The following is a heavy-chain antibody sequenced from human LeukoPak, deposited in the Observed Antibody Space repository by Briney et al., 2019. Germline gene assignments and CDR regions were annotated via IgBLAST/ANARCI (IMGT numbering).Heavy chain of an antibody. CDR1: GGSISSSSYY. J-gene: IGHJ4*02. CDR2: IYYSGST. Sequence: SETLSLTCTVSGGSISSSSYYWGWIRQPPGKGLEWIGSIYYSGSTYYNPSLKSRVTISVDTSKNQFSPKLSSVTAADADVYYCARHPDCSGGSCYSLCYFDYWGQGTLVTVSS. D-gene: IGHD2-15*01. CDR3: ARHPDCSGGSCYSLCYFDY. V-gene: IGHV4-39*01.